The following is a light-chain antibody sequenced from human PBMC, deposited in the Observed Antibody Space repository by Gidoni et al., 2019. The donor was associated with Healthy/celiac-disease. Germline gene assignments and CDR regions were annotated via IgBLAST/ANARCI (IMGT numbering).Light chain of an antibody. Sequence: QSALTQPPSASGSPGQSVPISCTGTSSDVGGYNYVSWYQQHPGKAPKLMIYEVSKRPSGVPDRFSGSKSGNTAPLTVSGLQAEDEADYYCSSYAGSNNLGVFGTGTKVTVL. V-gene: IGLV2-8*01. CDR2: EVS. CDR1: SSDVGGYNY. CDR3: SSYAGSNNLGV. J-gene: IGLJ1*01.